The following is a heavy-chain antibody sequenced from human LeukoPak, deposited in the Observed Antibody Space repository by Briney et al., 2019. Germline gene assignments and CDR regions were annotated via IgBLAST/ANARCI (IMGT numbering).Heavy chain of an antibody. J-gene: IGHJ6*04. V-gene: IGHV3-21*01. CDR2: ISSSSSYI. Sequence: GGSLRLSCAASGFTFSSYSMNWVRQAPGRGLEWVSTISSSSSYIYYAASVKGRFTTSRDNAKNSLYLQMNSLRAEDTAVYYCARDVVAGTYYYYGMDVWGKGTTVTVSS. D-gene: IGHD6-19*01. CDR3: ARDVVAGTYYYYGMDV. CDR1: GFTFSSYS.